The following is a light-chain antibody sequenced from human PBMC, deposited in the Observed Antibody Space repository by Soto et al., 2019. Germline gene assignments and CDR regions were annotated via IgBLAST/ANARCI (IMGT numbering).Light chain of an antibody. CDR1: QSLLHSNGYNY. CDR3: MQPLQSWT. Sequence: DIVMTQSPLSLPVTPGEPASISCRSSQSLLHSNGYNYLDWYLQKPGQSPQILIYLGSNRASGVADRFSGSGSGTDFTLKISRVEAEDVGVYYCMQPLQSWTFGQGTKVEIK. V-gene: IGKV2-28*01. J-gene: IGKJ1*01. CDR2: LGS.